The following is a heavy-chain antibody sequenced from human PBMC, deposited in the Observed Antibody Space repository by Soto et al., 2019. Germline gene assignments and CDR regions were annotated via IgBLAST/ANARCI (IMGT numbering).Heavy chain of an antibody. CDR1: GYTFTSYD. V-gene: IGHV1-8*01. Sequence: QVQLVQSGAEVKKPGASVKVSCKASGYTFTSYDINWVRQATGQGLEWMGWMNPNRGNTGYAQKFQGRVTMTRNTSISTAYMELSSLRSEDTAVYYCARAPTYGSGRFWSDKDPNWFDPWGQGTLVTVSS. CDR3: ARAPTYGSGRFWSDKDPNWFDP. D-gene: IGHD3-10*01. CDR2: MNPNRGNT. J-gene: IGHJ5*02.